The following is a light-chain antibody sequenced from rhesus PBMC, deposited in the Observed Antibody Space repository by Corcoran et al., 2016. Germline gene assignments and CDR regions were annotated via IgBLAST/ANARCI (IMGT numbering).Light chain of an antibody. Sequence: DIQMTQSPSSLSASVGDRVTITCRASENVNNYLHWYQQKPGKAPKLLIYKAFTLQSGAPSRFSGSGSGTDFTLTISSLQPEDFATYYCQHSYGTPYSFGQGTKVEVK. CDR2: KAF. J-gene: IGKJ2*01. V-gene: IGKV1-74*01. CDR1: ENVNNY. CDR3: QHSYGTPYS.